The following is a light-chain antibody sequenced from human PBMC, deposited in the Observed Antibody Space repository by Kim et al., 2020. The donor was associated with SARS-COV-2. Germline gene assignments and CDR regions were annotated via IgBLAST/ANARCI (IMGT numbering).Light chain of an antibody. J-gene: IGKJ2*01. CDR2: DAS. CDR3: QQYSSFLYT. CDR1: QSVSTS. Sequence: DLQMTQSPSTLSASVGDRVTITCRASQSVSTSLAWYQQKPRKAPRLLIYDASVLKSGVPSRFSGGASGTEFTLTISSVQPDDFATYYCQQYSSFLYTFGQGTKLEI. V-gene: IGKV1-5*01.